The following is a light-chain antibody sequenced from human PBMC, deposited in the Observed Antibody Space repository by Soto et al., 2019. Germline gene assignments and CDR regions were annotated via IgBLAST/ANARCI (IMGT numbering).Light chain of an antibody. J-gene: IGKJ1*01. CDR3: QQYNNWPPWT. CDR1: HSINTSF. CDR2: AAS. Sequence: EIVLTQSPGTLSLSPGDRATLSCRASHSINTSFLAWFQQKPGQAPRLLIYAASTRATGIPDRFSGSASETDFTLTINRLEPEDSAVYYCQQYNNWPPWTFGQGTKVDIK. V-gene: IGKV3-20*01.